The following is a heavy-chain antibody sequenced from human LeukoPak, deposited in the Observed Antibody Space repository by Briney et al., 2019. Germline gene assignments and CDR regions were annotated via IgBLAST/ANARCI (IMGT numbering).Heavy chain of an antibody. CDR2: ISYDGSNK. CDR3: AKGGGYCSSTSCVGFDY. J-gene: IGHJ4*02. CDR1: GFTFSSYG. V-gene: IGHV3-30*18. Sequence: GGSLRLSCAASGFTFSSYGMHWVRQAPGKGLEWVAVISYDGSNKYYADSVKGRFTISRDNSKNTLYLQMNSLRAEDTAVYYCAKGGGYCSSTSCVGFDYWGQGTLVTVSS. D-gene: IGHD2-2*01.